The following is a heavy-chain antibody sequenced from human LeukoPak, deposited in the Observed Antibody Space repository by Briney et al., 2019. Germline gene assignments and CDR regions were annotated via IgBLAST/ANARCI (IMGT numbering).Heavy chain of an antibody. Sequence: ASVKVSCKASGYTFTSYGISWVRQAPGQGLEWMGWISAYNGNTNYAQKLQGRVTMTTDTSTSTAYMELRSLRSYDTAVYYCARDGFVVPAAIELDYWGQGTLVTVSS. V-gene: IGHV1-18*01. CDR3: ARDGFVVPAAIELDY. CDR2: ISAYNGNT. J-gene: IGHJ4*02. CDR1: GYTFTSYG. D-gene: IGHD2-2*01.